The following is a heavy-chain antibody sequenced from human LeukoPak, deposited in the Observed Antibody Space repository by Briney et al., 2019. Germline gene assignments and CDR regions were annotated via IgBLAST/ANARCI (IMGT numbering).Heavy chain of an antibody. CDR1: EFTVSSNY. V-gene: IGHV4-34*01. J-gene: IGHJ4*02. D-gene: IGHD6-19*01. CDR3: ARGSSGWLLIFDY. Sequence: GSLKLSCSGSEFTVSSNYMSWIRQPPGKGLEWIGEINHSGSTNYNPSLKSRVTISVDTSKNQFSLKLSSVTAADTAVYYCARGSSGWLLIFDYWGQGTLVTVSS. CDR2: INHSGST.